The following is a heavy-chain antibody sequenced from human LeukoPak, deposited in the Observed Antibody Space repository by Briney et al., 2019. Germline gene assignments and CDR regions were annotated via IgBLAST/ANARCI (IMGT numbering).Heavy chain of an antibody. D-gene: IGHD3-22*01. CDR1: GFTFSSYA. CDR2: ISYDGSNK. V-gene: IGHV3-30*04. J-gene: IGHJ4*02. CDR3: ARDPLVVVIHYYFDY. Sequence: GRSLRLSCAASGFTFSSYAMHWVRQAPGKGLEWVAVISYDGSNKYYADSVKGRFTISRDNSKNTLYLQMNSLRAEDTAVYYCARDPLVVVIHYYFDYWGQGTLVTVSS.